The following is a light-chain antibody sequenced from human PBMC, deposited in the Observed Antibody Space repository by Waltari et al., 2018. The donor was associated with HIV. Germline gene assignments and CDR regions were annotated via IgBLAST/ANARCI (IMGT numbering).Light chain of an antibody. CDR1: TGAVSTSSY. J-gene: IGLJ3*02. CDR2: SSN. CDR3: LLYYGARRPSWV. Sequence: VVTQEPSLTVSPGGTVTLPCASSTGAVSTSSYPSWFQQRPGQAPRPLISSSNKRHSSTPDHFSGSLLGAKAVLTLSPGQPYDEADYYCLLYYGARRPSWVFGGGTKLTV. V-gene: IGLV7-43*01.